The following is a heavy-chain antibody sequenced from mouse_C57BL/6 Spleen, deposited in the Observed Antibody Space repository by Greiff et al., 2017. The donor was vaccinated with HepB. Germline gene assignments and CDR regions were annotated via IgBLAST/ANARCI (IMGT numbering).Heavy chain of an antibody. D-gene: IGHD2-4*01. CDR3: ARSGDYDRYFDV. Sequence: LQESGAELARPGASVKLSCKASGYTFTSYGISWVKQRTGQGLEWIGEIYPRSGNTYYNEKFKGKATLTADKSSSTAYMELRSLTSEDSAVYFCARSGDYDRYFDVWGTGTTVTVSS. V-gene: IGHV1-81*01. J-gene: IGHJ1*03. CDR2: IYPRSGNT. CDR1: GYTFTSYG.